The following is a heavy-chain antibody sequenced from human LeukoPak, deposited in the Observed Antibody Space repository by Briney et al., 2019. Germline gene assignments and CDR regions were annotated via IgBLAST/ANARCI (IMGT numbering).Heavy chain of an antibody. CDR3: ARGPYSSSWYGNYYYGMDV. Sequence: ASVKVSCKASGGTFSSYAISWVRQAPGQGLEWMGGIIPIFGTANYAQKFQGRVTITADESTSTAYMELSRLRSEDTAVYYCARGPYSSSWYGNYYYGMDVWGKGTTVTVSS. J-gene: IGHJ6*04. V-gene: IGHV1-69*13. D-gene: IGHD6-13*01. CDR2: IIPIFGTA. CDR1: GGTFSSYA.